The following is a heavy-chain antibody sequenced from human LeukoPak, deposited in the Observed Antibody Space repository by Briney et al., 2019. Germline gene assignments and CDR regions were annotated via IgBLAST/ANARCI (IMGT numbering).Heavy chain of an antibody. CDR1: GYTFTRYG. J-gene: IGHJ3*02. Sequence: ASVKVSCKASGYTFTRYGINWVRQAPGQGLEWMGWISAYNGNTNYAQKLQGRVTMTTDTSTTTVYMELRSLRSDDTAVYYCARGPNTQNDAFDIWGQGTMVTVSS. CDR2: ISAYNGNT. CDR3: ARGPNTQNDAFDI. V-gene: IGHV1-18*01.